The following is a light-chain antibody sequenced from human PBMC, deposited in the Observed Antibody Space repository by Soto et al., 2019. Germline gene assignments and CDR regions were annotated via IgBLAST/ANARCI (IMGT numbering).Light chain of an antibody. J-gene: IGLJ2*01. CDR3: AAWDDSLNGHVV. Sequence: QSVLTQPPSASGTPGQRVTISCSGSSSNIGSNLVNWYQQLPGTAPKLLIYGNNQRPSGVPDRFSGSKSGTSASLAISGLQSEDEADYYCAAWDDSLNGHVVFGGGTKVTVL. V-gene: IGLV1-44*01. CDR1: SSNIGSNL. CDR2: GNN.